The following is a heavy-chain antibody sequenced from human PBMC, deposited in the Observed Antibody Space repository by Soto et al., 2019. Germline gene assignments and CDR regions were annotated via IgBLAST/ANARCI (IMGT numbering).Heavy chain of an antibody. CDR2: IYPGDSDT. Sequence: PGESLKISCKGSGYSFTSYWIGWVRQMPGKGLEWMGIIYPGDSDTRYSPSFQGQVTISADKSISTAYLQWSSLKASDTAMYYCARRSDYYGSGSYDLDSSYYYYMDVWGKGTTVTVSS. CDR1: GYSFTSYW. CDR3: ARRSDYYGSGSYDLDSSYYYYMDV. J-gene: IGHJ6*03. V-gene: IGHV5-51*01. D-gene: IGHD3-10*01.